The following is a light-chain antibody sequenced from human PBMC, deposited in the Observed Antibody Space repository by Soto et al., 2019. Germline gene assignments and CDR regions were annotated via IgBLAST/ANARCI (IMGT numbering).Light chain of an antibody. Sequence: QSALTQPPSVSAAPGQPVTISCSGETSNIGNNYVSWYQQLPGAAPKLLIYDTNNRPSEIPDRFSGSRSGTSATLAITGLQTGDEAVYYCGAWDSGLSGVLFGGGTKLTVL. V-gene: IGLV1-51*01. CDR3: GAWDSGLSGVL. CDR1: TSNIGNNY. CDR2: DTN. J-gene: IGLJ2*01.